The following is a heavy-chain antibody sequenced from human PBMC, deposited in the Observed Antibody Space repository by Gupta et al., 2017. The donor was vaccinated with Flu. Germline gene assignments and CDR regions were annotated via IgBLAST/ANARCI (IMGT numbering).Heavy chain of an antibody. V-gene: IGHV3-30*18. CDR2: ISFDGSDK. D-gene: IGHD5-12*01. CDR3: VKETVATTQMGYHYYMDV. J-gene: IGHJ6*03. Sequence: MHWVRQAPDKGLEWVAVISFDGSDKYYADSVKGRFTISRDNSKNTLYLQMNSLRAEDTAVYYCVKETVATTQMGYHYYMDVWGKGTTVTVSS.